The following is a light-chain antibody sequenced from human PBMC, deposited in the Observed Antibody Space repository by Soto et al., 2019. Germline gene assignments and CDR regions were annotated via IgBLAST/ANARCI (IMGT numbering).Light chain of an antibody. CDR1: QSISSW. Sequence: DIQMTLSPSTLSASVGDRVTITCRASQSISSWLAWYQQKPGKAPKLLIYDASSLESGVPSRFSGSGSGTEFTLTISSLQPDDFATYYCQQYNSYSMYTFGQGTKVDIK. V-gene: IGKV1-5*01. CDR2: DAS. J-gene: IGKJ2*01. CDR3: QQYNSYSMYT.